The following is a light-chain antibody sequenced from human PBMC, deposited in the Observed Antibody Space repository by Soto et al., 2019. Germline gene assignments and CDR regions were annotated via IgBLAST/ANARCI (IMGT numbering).Light chain of an antibody. V-gene: IGKV1-39*01. CDR2: AAS. CDR1: QSISSY. CDR3: QQGNSFPFT. Sequence: DIHMPHSPSALSSSLLGRFTVTFLASQSISSYLNWYQQKPGRAPKLLIYAASSLQSGVSSRFSGSGSGTDFTLTISSLQPEDFATYYCQQGNSFPFTFGPGTKVDIK. J-gene: IGKJ3*01.